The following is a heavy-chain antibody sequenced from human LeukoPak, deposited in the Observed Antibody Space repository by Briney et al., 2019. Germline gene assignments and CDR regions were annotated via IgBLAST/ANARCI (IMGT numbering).Heavy chain of an antibody. CDR2: ISYDGSNK. Sequence: GGSLRLSCAASGFTFSSYAMHWVRQAPGKGLEWVAVISYDGSNKYYADSVKGRFTISRDSSKNTLYLQVNSLRAEDTAVYYCARALGDGYHWFDPWGQGTLVTVSS. CDR1: GFTFSSYA. CDR3: ARALGDGYHWFDP. J-gene: IGHJ5*02. V-gene: IGHV3-30*04. D-gene: IGHD5-24*01.